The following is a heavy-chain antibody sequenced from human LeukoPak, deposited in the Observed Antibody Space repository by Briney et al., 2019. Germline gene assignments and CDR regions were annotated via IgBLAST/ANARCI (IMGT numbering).Heavy chain of an antibody. CDR1: GGSISSGGHY. D-gene: IGHD3-22*01. Sequence: PSETLSLTCTVSGGSISSGGHYWSWIRQHPGKGLEWIAYISYSGSTYYNPSLKSRIIISVDTSKNRFSLKLSSVTAADTAVHFCARGAFNYYDTIGYSNDAFDIWGQGTMVTVSS. V-gene: IGHV4-31*03. J-gene: IGHJ3*02. CDR3: ARGAFNYYDTIGYSNDAFDI. CDR2: ISYSGST.